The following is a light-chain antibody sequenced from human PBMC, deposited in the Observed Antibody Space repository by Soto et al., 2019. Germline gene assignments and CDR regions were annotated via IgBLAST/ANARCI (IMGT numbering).Light chain of an antibody. CDR3: QQYGVTPFN. V-gene: IGKV3-20*01. Sequence: ELVLTQSPGALSLSPGEGATLSCRASHAVISGYLAWYQQKPGQAPRLLMYGVSSRPTGISDRFSGSRSGTEFTLTITRLEPEDFALYYCQQYGVTPFNFGQGTQLQIK. J-gene: IGKJ2*01. CDR1: HAVISGY. CDR2: GVS.